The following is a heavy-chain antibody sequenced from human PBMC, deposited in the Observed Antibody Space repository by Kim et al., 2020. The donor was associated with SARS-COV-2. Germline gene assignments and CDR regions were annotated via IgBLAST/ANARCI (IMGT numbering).Heavy chain of an antibody. CDR1: GFTFNAYA. CDR2: ISGSDGST. J-gene: IGHJ1*01. Sequence: GGSLRLSCAASGFTFNAYAMSWVRQAPGKGLEWVSGISGSDGSTYYADSVKGRFISSRDKSENTLHLQMNSLRAEDTAVYYCAKHFGSSGSEFQHWGQGTLVTVSS. D-gene: IGHD3-22*01. CDR3: AKHFGSSGSEFQH. V-gene: IGHV3-23*01.